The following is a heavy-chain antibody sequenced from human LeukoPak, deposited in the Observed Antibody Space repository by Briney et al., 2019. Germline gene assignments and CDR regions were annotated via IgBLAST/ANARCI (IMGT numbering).Heavy chain of an antibody. CDR3: ARRWVYDKRAFDA. CDR2: IYYTGTT. CDR1: GGSISGTYY. Sequence: PSETLSLTCTVSGGSISGTYYWSWIRQPPGQGLEWIGYIYYTGTTDSNPSLKSRVTISLDTSKSQFSLNLSSVTAADTAVYYCARRWVYDKRAFDAWGQGTMVTVSS. V-gene: IGHV4-59*08. J-gene: IGHJ3*01. D-gene: IGHD3-16*01.